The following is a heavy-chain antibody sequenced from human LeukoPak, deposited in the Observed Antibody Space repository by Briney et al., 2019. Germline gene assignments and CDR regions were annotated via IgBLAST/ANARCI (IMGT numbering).Heavy chain of an antibody. Sequence: PGGSLRLSCAASGFTFSSYSMNWVRQAPGKGLEWVSSISSSSSYIYYADSVKGRFTISRDNAKNSLYLQMNSLRAEDTAVYYCARGCYDSSGYYLGFDYWGQGTLVTVSS. CDR2: ISSSSSYI. J-gene: IGHJ4*02. V-gene: IGHV3-21*01. CDR3: ARGCYDSSGYYLGFDY. D-gene: IGHD3-22*01. CDR1: GFTFSSYS.